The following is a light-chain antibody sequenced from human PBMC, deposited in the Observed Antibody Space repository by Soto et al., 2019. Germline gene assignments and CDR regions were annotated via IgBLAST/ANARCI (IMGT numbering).Light chain of an antibody. CDR3: NSYTSTSTPYV. Sequence: QSALTQPASVSGSPGQSITISCTGTSSDVGGHNYVSWYQQLPGKAPKLMIYEVSNRPSGVSIRFSGSKSGNTASLTISGLRAEDEADYYCNSYTSTSTPYVFGTGTKVTVL. V-gene: IGLV2-14*01. J-gene: IGLJ1*01. CDR2: EVS. CDR1: SSDVGGHNY.